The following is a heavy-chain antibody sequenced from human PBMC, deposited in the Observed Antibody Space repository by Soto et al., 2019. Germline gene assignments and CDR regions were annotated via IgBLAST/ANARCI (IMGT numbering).Heavy chain of an antibody. CDR1: GGSVSSSRYF. D-gene: IGHD6-13*01. V-gene: IGHV4-39*01. Sequence: QLQLQESGPGLVKPYETLSLDCTVSGGSVSSSRYFWGWIRQPPGKGLEWIGSVYFDGSTYYSASLKSRVTISVDTAKNQFSLKLISVTAADTAVYYCAGHPIAAAPGNRHVDVWGIGTTVTVSS. J-gene: IGHJ6*04. CDR3: AGHPIAAAPGNRHVDV. CDR2: VYFDGST.